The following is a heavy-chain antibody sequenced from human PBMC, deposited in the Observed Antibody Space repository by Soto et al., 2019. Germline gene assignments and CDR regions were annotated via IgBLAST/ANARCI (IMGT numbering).Heavy chain of an antibody. Sequence: GASVKVSCKASGYTFTSYAMHWVRQAPGQRLEWMGWINAGNGNTKYSQKFQGRVTITRDTSASTAYMELSSLRSEDTAVYYCARDVGYSSSTSRYGPHYAFDIWGQGTMVTVS. V-gene: IGHV1-3*01. CDR1: GYTFTSYA. CDR2: INAGNGNT. D-gene: IGHD2-2*01. J-gene: IGHJ3*02. CDR3: ARDVGYSSSTSRYGPHYAFDI.